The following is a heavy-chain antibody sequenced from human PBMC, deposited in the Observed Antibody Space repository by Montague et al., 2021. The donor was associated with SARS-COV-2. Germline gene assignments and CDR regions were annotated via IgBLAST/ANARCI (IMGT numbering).Heavy chain of an antibody. CDR2: ISGSCGST. CDR1: GFTFSSYA. Sequence: SLRLSCAASGFTFSSYAMSWVRQAPGKGLEWVSAISGSCGSTYFADSVKGRFTISRDNSKNTLYLQMNSLRGEDKVVYFCAKDRLRGDILTGYTYWGQGTLVTVSS. V-gene: IGHV3-23*01. CDR3: AKDRLRGDILTGYTY. J-gene: IGHJ4*02. D-gene: IGHD3-9*01.